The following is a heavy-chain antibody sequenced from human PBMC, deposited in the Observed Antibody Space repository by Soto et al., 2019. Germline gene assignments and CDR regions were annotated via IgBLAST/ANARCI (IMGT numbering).Heavy chain of an antibody. V-gene: IGHV1-18*01. Sequence: QVQLVQSGGEVKKPGASVKVSCKASGYTFSAYGISWVRQAPGQGLEWMGWISVYNGNTNYGQKVQGRVTMTTDTSTNTAYMELKSLISNDTAVYDCARRLQFVSGWPFDYWGQGTLLIVSS. CDR1: GYTFSAYG. CDR2: ISVYNGNT. CDR3: ARRLQFVSGWPFDY. J-gene: IGHJ4*02. D-gene: IGHD6-19*01.